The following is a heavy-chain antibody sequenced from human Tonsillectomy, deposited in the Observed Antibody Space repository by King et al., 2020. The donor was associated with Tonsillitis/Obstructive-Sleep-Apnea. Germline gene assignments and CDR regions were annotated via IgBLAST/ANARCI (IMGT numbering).Heavy chain of an antibody. CDR3: ARGVGNYQVIDY. J-gene: IGHJ4*02. V-gene: IGHV1-2*04. CDR1: GYTFTGYY. Sequence: VQLVESGDEVKMPGASVKVSCKASGYTFTGYYIHWVRQAPGQGPEWMGWINANSGGTNYAQNFQAWVTMTRDTSITTAYMELSSLGSDDTAVYYCARGVGNYQVIDYWGQGTLVTVSS. CDR2: INANSGGT. D-gene: IGHD3-22*01.